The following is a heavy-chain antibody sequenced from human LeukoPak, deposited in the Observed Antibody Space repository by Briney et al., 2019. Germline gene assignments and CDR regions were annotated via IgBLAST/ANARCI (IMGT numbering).Heavy chain of an antibody. J-gene: IGHJ4*02. Sequence: SGPTLVKPTQTLTLTCTFSGFSLFTSGVAVGWIRQPPGKALEWLALFYWNDDKRYSPSLKSRLTITKDTSKNQVVLTMTNMDPVDTATYYCAHRLYDTSGGYFDYWGQGTLVTVSS. CDR1: GFSLFTSGVA. D-gene: IGHD3-22*01. CDR3: AHRLYDTSGGYFDY. V-gene: IGHV2-5*01. CDR2: FYWNDDK.